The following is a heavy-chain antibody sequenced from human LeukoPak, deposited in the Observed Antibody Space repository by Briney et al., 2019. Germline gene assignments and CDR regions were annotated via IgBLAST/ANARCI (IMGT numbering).Heavy chain of an antibody. Sequence: GGSLRLSCAASGFTFSSYAMSWVRQAPGKGLVWVSGIDTAGSATRYADSVKGRFTISRDSAKNTLFLQINSLRAEDTAVYYCARTGGWLSNFDFWGQGSLVTVSS. CDR2: IDTAGSAT. CDR1: GFTFSSYA. J-gene: IGHJ4*02. CDR3: ARTGGWLSNFDF. V-gene: IGHV3-74*01. D-gene: IGHD5-24*01.